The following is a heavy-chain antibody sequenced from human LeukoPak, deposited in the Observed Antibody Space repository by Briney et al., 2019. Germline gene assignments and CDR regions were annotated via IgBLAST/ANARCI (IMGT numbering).Heavy chain of an antibody. CDR1: GFTFSNAW. D-gene: IGHD2-15*01. CDR3: TTDSTLGYCSGGSCYSEGY. CDR2: IKSKTDGGTT. J-gene: IGHJ4*02. V-gene: IGHV3-15*01. Sequence: GGSLRLSCAASGFTFSNAWMSWVRQAPGKGLEWVGRIKSKTDGGTTDYAAPVKGRFTIPRDDSKNTLYLQMNSLKTEDTAVYYCTTDSTLGYCSGGSCYSEGYWGQGTLVTVSS.